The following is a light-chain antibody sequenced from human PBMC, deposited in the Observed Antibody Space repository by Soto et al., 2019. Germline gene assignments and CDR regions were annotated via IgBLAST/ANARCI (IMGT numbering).Light chain of an antibody. CDR3: QQSYSMPLT. Sequence: DIQMTQSPSSLSASVGDRVTITCRASQSMSSYLNWYQQKPGKAPKLLIYAASSLQSGVPSRFSGSGSGTDFTLTISSLQPEDFATYYCQQSYSMPLTFGQGTRLEIK. CDR1: QSMSSY. V-gene: IGKV1-39*01. CDR2: AAS. J-gene: IGKJ5*01.